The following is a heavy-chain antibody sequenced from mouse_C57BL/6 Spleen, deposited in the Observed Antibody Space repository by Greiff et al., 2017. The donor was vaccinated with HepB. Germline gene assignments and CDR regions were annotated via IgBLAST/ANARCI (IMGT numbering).Heavy chain of an antibody. V-gene: IGHV1-62-2*01. D-gene: IGHD1-1*01. J-gene: IGHJ2*01. CDR1: GYTFTEYT. Sequence: QVQLQQSGAELVKPGASVKLSCKASGYTFTEYTIHWVKQRSGQGLEWIGWFYPGSGSIKYNEKFKDKATLTADKSSSTVYMELSRLTSEDSAVYFCARHEDPTVVTYGSYFDDWGKGTTLTVSS. CDR2: FYPGSGSI. CDR3: ARHEDPTVVTYGSYFDD.